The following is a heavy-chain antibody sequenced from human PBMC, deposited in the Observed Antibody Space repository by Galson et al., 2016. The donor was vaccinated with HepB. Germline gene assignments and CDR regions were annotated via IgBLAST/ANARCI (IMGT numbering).Heavy chain of an antibody. CDR1: GYSFNAYY. Sequence: SCKASGYSFNAYYLQWVRQAPGQGLEWLGWINPDSGGTYYADKFQGRVTMTRDKSIRTVYMELSRLRSDDTAVYYCTRDYYGGSYGFDIWGQGTMVTVSS. J-gene: IGHJ3*02. V-gene: IGHV1-2*07. CDR2: INPDSGGT. D-gene: IGHD1-26*01. CDR3: TRDYYGGSYGFDI.